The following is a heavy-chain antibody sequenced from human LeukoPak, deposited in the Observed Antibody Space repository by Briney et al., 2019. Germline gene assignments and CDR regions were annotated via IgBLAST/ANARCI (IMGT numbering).Heavy chain of an antibody. CDR3: ARILDRDI. Sequence: PSETLSLTCTVSGGPITNSYWSWIRHPAGTGMEWIGRIHATGSTDYSPSLKSRVSMSLDMPTKQFSLTLSAVTAADTAKYYCARILDRDIWGQGTLVTVSP. CDR1: GGPITNSY. J-gene: IGHJ3*02. CDR2: IHATGST. D-gene: IGHD3-22*01. V-gene: IGHV4-4*07.